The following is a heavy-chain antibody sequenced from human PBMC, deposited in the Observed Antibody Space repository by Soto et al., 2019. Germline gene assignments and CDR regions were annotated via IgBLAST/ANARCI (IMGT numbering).Heavy chain of an antibody. CDR3: AKVGIADFDY. CDR2: ISYDGSNK. CDR1: GFTFSSYG. V-gene: IGHV3-30*18. J-gene: IGHJ4*02. Sequence: ESGGGVVQPGRSLRLSCAASGFTFSSYGMHWVRQAPGKGLEWVAVISYDGSNKYYADSVKGRFTISRDNSKNTLYLQMNSLRAEDTAVYYCAKVGIADFDYWGQGTLVTVSS. D-gene: IGHD6-13*01.